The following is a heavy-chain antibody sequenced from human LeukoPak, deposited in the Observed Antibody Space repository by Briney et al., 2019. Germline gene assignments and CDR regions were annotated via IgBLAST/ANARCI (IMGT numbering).Heavy chain of an antibody. CDR2: ISGTSAYI. Sequence: PGGSLRLSCAGSGFTLSTYGMHWVRQAPGKGLEWVSSISGTSAYIYYADSVRGRFTISRDNAKNSLYLQMNSLRAEDTAVYFCARKLTGSFDIWGQGTMVTVSS. J-gene: IGHJ3*02. D-gene: IGHD7-27*01. CDR3: ARKLTGSFDI. CDR1: GFTLSTYG. V-gene: IGHV3-21*01.